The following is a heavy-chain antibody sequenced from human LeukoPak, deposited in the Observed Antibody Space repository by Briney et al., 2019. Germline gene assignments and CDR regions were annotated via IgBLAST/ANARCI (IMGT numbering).Heavy chain of an antibody. J-gene: IGHJ4*02. CDR3: VRENYSSGWYGIIDY. CDR1: GGSISNYY. CDR2: IYYSGNT. Sequence: PSETLSLTCTVSGGSISNYYWSWIRQPPGKGLEWIGYIYYSGNTNYNPSLKSRVTISVDTSKNRFSLKLSSVTAADTAVYYCVRENYSSGWYGIIDYWGQGTLVTVSS. D-gene: IGHD6-19*01. V-gene: IGHV4-59*01.